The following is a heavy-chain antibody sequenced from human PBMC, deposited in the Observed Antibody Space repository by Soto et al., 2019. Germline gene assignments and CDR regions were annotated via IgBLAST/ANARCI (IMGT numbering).Heavy chain of an antibody. V-gene: IGHV3-48*03. CDR1: GFTFSSYE. J-gene: IGHJ4*02. CDR3: ARDRTDYVWGSYRPPYYFDY. D-gene: IGHD3-16*02. CDR2: ISSSGSTI. Sequence: PGGSLRLSCAASGFTFSSYEMNWVRQAPGKGLEWVSYISSSGSTIYYADSVKGRFTISRDNAKNSLYLQMNSLRAEDTAVYYCARDRTDYVWGSYRPPYYFDYWGQGTLVTVSS.